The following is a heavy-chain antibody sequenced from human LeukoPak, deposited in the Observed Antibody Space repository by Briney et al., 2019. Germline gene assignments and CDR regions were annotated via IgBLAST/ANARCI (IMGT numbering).Heavy chain of an antibody. CDR1: GYTFTSYG. D-gene: IGHD5-18*01. V-gene: IGHV1-18*04. Sequence: ASVKVSCKASGYTFTSYGISWVRQAPGQGPEWMGWISAYNGNTNYAQKLQGRVTMTTDTSTSTAYMELRSLRSDDTAVYYCARGQLWLLSPHFDYWGQGTLVTVSS. CDR2: ISAYNGNT. J-gene: IGHJ4*02. CDR3: ARGQLWLLSPHFDY.